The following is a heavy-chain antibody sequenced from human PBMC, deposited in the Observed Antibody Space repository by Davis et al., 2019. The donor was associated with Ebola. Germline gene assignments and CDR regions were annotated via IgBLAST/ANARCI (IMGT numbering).Heavy chain of an antibody. J-gene: IGHJ5*02. D-gene: IGHD5-18*01. CDR3: AKDLTAMVPYNWFDP. CDR2: ISSTGSSI. CDR1: GGSFSGYY. V-gene: IGHV3-11*01. Sequence: GGSLRLSCAVYGGSFSGYYWSWIRQPPGKGLEWVSYISSTGSSIYYADSVKGRVTISRDNAKNSLYLQMNSLRAEDTAVYYCAKDLTAMVPYNWFDPWGQGTLVTVSS.